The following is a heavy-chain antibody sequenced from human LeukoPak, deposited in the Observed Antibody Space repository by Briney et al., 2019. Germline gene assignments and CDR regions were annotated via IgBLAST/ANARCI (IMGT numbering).Heavy chain of an antibody. CDR1: GGSIYNTHYY. Sequence: PSETLSLTCTISGGSIYNTHYYWAWIRQPPGKGLDWIGTIYYTGSTYYNPSLKSRVTISVDTSKNQFSLKLSSVTAADTAVYYCARDPTPHYIGDAFDIWGQGTMVTVSS. J-gene: IGHJ3*02. CDR3: ARDPTPHYIGDAFDI. CDR2: IYYTGST. V-gene: IGHV4-39*07. D-gene: IGHD5-12*01.